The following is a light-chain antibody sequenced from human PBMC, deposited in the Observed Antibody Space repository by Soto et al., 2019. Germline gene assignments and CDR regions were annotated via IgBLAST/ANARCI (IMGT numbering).Light chain of an antibody. CDR3: SSYRSSSTV. Sequence: QSALTQPASVSGSPGQSITISCTGTSSDVGGYNYVSWYQQHPGKAPKLMIFEVRNRPSGVPNRFSGSKSGNTASLTISGLQDEDEADYYCSSYRSSSTVFGTGTKLTVL. CDR1: SSDVGGYNY. V-gene: IGLV2-14*01. J-gene: IGLJ1*01. CDR2: EVR.